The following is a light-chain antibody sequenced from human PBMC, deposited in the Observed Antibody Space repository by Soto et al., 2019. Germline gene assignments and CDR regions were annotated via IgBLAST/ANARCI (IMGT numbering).Light chain of an antibody. Sequence: QSALTQPHSVSGSPGQSVTISCTGTSVDVGAYDFVSWYQQHPGKAPKLLIYVVSGRPSGVPHRFSGSKSGNAASLTISGLQAEDEADYYCSSFTASHTYVFGTGTNSPS. CDR2: VVS. CDR1: SVDVGAYDF. J-gene: IGLJ1*01. V-gene: IGLV2-11*01. CDR3: SSFTASHTYV.